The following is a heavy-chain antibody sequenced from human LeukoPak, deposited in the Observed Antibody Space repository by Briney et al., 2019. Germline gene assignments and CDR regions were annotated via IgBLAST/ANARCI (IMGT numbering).Heavy chain of an antibody. V-gene: IGHV4-38-2*02. CDR2: IYHSGST. D-gene: IGHD2-15*01. CDR1: GYSISNHYY. J-gene: IGHJ4*02. Sequence: SETLSLTCTVSGYSISNHYYWGWIRQPPGKGLEWIGSIYHSGSTFYNPSLKSRVTVSVDTSKNQFSLKLSSVTAADTAVYYCARVTGYCSGGSCYGVRSPFDYWGQGTLVTVSS. CDR3: ARVTGYCSGGSCYGVRSPFDY.